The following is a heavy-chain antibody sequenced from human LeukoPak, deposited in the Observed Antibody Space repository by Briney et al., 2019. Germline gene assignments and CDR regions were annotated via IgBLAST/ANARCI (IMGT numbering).Heavy chain of an antibody. CDR1: GYTFTSYG. CDR3: ARGLYSSSYNWFDP. D-gene: IGHD6-13*01. Sequence: GASVKVSCKASGYTFTSYGISWVRQATGQGLEWMGWMNPNSGNTGYAQKFQGRVTMTRNTSISTAYMELSSLRSEDTAVYYCARGLYSSSYNWFDPWGQGTLVTVSS. V-gene: IGHV1-8*02. CDR2: MNPNSGNT. J-gene: IGHJ5*02.